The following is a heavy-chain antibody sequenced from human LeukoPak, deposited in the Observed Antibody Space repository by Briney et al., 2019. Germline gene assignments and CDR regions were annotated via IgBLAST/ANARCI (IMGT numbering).Heavy chain of an antibody. J-gene: IGHJ4*02. CDR1: GFMFSTYT. Sequence: GGSLRLSCAASGFMFSTYTINWVRQAPGKGLEWVAVISYDGSNEYYADSVKGRFTISRDNSKNTLYLQMNSLRAEDTAVYYCARAPAWLQPRFDYWGQGTLVTVSS. CDR3: ARAPAWLQPRFDY. V-gene: IGHV3-30-3*01. CDR2: ISYDGSNE. D-gene: IGHD5-24*01.